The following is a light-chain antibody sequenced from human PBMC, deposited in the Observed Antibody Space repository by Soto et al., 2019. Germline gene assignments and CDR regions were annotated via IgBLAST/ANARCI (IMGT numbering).Light chain of an antibody. CDR2: KAC. J-gene: IGKJ1*01. Sequence: DIQLTQSPSFLSASVGDRFTITCRSSQVIIIYLNLYQQQPGKAPKLLIDKACTLKSGVPSRCSGSGAGTEFTLTSSMLQEDDFATYYCQNYNSYSEAFGQGTKVDIK. V-gene: IGKV1-5*03. CDR1: QVIIIY. CDR3: QNYNSYSEA.